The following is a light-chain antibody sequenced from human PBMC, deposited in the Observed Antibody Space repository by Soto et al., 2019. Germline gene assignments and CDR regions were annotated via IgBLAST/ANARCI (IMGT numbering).Light chain of an antibody. CDR3: GADHGVGSNFVYV. V-gene: IGLV9-49*01. CDR2: VGTGGIVG. Sequence: QLVLTQPPSASASLGVSVTLTCTLSSGYSNYKVDWYQQRPGKGPRFVMRVGTGGIVGSKGDGIPDRFSVLGSGLNRYLTIKNIQEEDESDYHCGADHGVGSNFVYVFGGGTQLTVL. J-gene: IGLJ7*01. CDR1: SGYSNYK.